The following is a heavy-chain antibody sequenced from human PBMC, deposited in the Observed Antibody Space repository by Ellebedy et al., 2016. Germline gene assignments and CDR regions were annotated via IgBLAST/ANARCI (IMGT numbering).Heavy chain of an antibody. D-gene: IGHD3-22*01. Sequence: ASVKVSCKASGYTFTNYGISWVRQAPGQGLEWMGWISVYNANTKYAQKFQGRVTMTRDTSTSTVYMELSSLRSEDTALYHCARARYYDSSGYFDYWGQGTLVTVSS. CDR1: GYTFTNYG. CDR2: ISVYNANT. J-gene: IGHJ4*02. V-gene: IGHV1-18*04. CDR3: ARARYYDSSGYFDY.